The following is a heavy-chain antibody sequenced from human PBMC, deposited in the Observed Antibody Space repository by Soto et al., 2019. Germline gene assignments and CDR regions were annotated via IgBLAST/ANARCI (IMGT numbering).Heavy chain of an antibody. CDR2: INSSGST. D-gene: IGHD3-22*01. CDR1: GDSISSSDSY. Sequence: SETLSLTCSVSGDSISSSDSYWSLIRQAPGKGLEWIGYINSSGSTYYNPSLKSRVTMSIDTSKNQFSLNLTSVTAVDTAVYYCAKKNRDYYDNSGYYSAWGQGTLVTVS. V-gene: IGHV4-30-4*01. CDR3: AKKNRDYYDNSGYYSA. J-gene: IGHJ5*02.